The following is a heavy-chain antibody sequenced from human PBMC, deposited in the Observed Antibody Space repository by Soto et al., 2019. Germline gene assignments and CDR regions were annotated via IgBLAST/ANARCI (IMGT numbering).Heavy chain of an antibody. Sequence: ASVKVSCKASGYTFTSYAMHWVRQAPGQRLEWMGWINAGNGNTKYSQKFQGRVTITRDTSASTAYMELSSLRSEDTAVYYCARDLGGYSGYDPSSYYYYYYMDVWGKGTTVTVSS. V-gene: IGHV1-3*01. CDR3: ARDLGGYSGYDPSSYYYYYYMDV. J-gene: IGHJ6*03. CDR1: GYTFTSYA. D-gene: IGHD5-12*01. CDR2: INAGNGNT.